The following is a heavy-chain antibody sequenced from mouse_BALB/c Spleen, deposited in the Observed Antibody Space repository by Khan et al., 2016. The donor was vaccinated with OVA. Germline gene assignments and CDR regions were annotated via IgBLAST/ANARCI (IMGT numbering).Heavy chain of an antibody. CDR1: GFTFSDYY. J-gene: IGHJ2*01. Sequence: EVELMESGGGLVKPGGSLKLSCAASGFTFSDYYMYWVRQTPEKRLEWVATISDGGSYTYYPDSVKGRFTISRYNAKNNLYLQMSSLKSEDTAMYYCARGENWSFDYWGQGTTLTVSS. CDR2: ISDGGSYT. CDR3: ARGENWSFDY. D-gene: IGHD4-1*01. V-gene: IGHV5-4*02.